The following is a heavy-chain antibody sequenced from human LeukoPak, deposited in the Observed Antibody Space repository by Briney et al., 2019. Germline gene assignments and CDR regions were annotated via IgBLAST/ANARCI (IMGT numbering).Heavy chain of an antibody. D-gene: IGHD4-17*01. Sequence: PGGSLRLSCTASGFTFGDYAMSWFRRAPGKGLEWVGFIRSKAYGGTTEYAASLKGRFAISRDDSKSIAYLQMNSLKMEDTAVYYCTRYDYGSYAFDYWGQGTLVTVSS. CDR1: GFTFGDYA. CDR2: IRSKAYGGTT. CDR3: TRYDYGSYAFDY. J-gene: IGHJ4*02. V-gene: IGHV3-49*03.